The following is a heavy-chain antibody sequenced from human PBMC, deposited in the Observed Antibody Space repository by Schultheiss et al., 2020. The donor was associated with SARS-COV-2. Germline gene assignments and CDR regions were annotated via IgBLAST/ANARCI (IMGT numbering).Heavy chain of an antibody. CDR3: ARVHRGYCSSTSCYLSGYYYYYMDV. Sequence: GGSLRLSCAASGFTFSSYGMHWVRQAPGKGLEWVAVIWYDGSNKYYADSVKGRFTISRDNSKNTLYLQMNSLRAEDTAVYYCARVHRGYCSSTSCYLSGYYYYYMDVWGKGTTVTVSS. CDR2: IWYDGSNK. D-gene: IGHD2-2*01. CDR1: GFTFSSYG. V-gene: IGHV3-33*01. J-gene: IGHJ6*03.